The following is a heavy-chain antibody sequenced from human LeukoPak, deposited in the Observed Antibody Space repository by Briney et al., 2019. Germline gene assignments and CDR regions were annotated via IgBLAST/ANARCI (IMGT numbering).Heavy chain of an antibody. V-gene: IGHV4-4*07. J-gene: IGHJ4*02. D-gene: IGHD1-26*01. CDR3: AREDHSGSYDY. CDR1: GGSISSYY. CDR2: IYTSENT. Sequence: SETLSLTCTVSGGSISSYYWRWVRQPAGKGLEWIGRIYTSENTNYNPSLTSRVTMSVDTSKNQFSLKLSSVTAADTAVYYCAREDHSGSYDYWGQGTLVTVSS.